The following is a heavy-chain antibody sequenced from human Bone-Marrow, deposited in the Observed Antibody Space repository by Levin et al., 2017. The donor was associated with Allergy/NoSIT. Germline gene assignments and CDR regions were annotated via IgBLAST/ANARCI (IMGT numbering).Heavy chain of an antibody. V-gene: IGHV1-8*01. CDR2: MNPNSGNT. Sequence: GESLKISCKASGYTFTSYDINWVRQATGQGLEWMGWMNPNSGNTGYAQKFQGRVTMTRNTSISTAYMELSSLRSEDTAVYYCARLGHYMTTVTFYYYYGMDVWGQGTTVTVSS. CDR1: GYTFTSYD. CDR3: ARLGHYMTTVTFYYYYGMDV. J-gene: IGHJ6*02. D-gene: IGHD4-17*01.